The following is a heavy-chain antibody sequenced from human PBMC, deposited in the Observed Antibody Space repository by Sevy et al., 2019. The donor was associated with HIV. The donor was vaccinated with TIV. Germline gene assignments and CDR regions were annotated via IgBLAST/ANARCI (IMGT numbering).Heavy chain of an antibody. D-gene: IGHD3-22*01. CDR2: IRSKAYGGTT. CDR1: GFTFGDYV. CDR3: TREAYYDSSGYYSVWFDP. Sequence: GGSLRLSCTASGFTFGDYVMSWFRQAPGKGLEWVGFIRSKAYGGTTEYAASVKGRFTISRDDSKSIAYLQMNSLKTEDTAVYYCTREAYYDSSGYYSVWFDPWGQGTLVTVSS. J-gene: IGHJ5*02. V-gene: IGHV3-49*03.